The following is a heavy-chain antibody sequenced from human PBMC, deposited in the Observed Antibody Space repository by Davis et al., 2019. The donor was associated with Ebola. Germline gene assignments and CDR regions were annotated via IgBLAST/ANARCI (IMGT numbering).Heavy chain of an antibody. V-gene: IGHV3-23*01. CDR3: ARSSYQPDY. J-gene: IGHJ4*02. D-gene: IGHD2-2*01. CDR2: ISGSGGDP. Sequence: GESLILPCPAPGFTFRPYCMRCVRQAPGKGLEWVSRISGSGGDPHYADSVKGRFTISRDNSKNTLYLQMNGLRAEDTAVYYCARSSYQPDYWGQGTLVTVSS. CDR1: GFTFRPYC.